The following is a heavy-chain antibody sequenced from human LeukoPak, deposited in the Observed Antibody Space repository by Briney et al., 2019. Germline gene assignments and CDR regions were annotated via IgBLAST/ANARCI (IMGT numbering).Heavy chain of an antibody. Sequence: PSETLPLTCTVSGGSISSGTYYWSWIRQPAGKGLEWLGRIYTSGSTNYNPSLKSRVTISVDTSKNQVSLNLSSVTAADTAVYYCARDPLEYSSESGGFDYWGQGTLVTVSS. D-gene: IGHD6-25*01. V-gene: IGHV4-61*02. CDR2: IYTSGST. CDR3: ARDPLEYSSESGGFDY. CDR1: GGSISSGTYY. J-gene: IGHJ4*02.